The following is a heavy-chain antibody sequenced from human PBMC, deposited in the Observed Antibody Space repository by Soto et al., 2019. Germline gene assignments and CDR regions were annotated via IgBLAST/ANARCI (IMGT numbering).Heavy chain of an antibody. V-gene: IGHV4-30-2*01. Sequence: SETLSLTCSVPGGSVNSGGYSWSWIRQPPGKGLEWIGFISPSGSPAYNPSLKSRVTISVDRSNNQISLELSSVTAADTAVYYCARGVLAWGPGTLVTVSS. J-gene: IGHJ5*02. CDR1: GGSVNSGGYS. CDR3: ARGVLA. CDR2: ISPSGSP. D-gene: IGHD2-8*01.